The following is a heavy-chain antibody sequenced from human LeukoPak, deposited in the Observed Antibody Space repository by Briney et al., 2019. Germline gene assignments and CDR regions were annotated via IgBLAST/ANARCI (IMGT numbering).Heavy chain of an antibody. D-gene: IGHD4-4*01. CDR2: IYYSGST. CDR1: GGSTSSYY. J-gene: IGHJ6*02. Sequence: SETLSLTCTVSGGSTSSYYWSWIRQPPGKGLEWIGYIYYSGSTNYNPSLKSRVTISVDTSKNQFSLKLSSVTAADTAVYYCARHGVTTTYYYYGMDVWGQGTTVTVSS. CDR3: ARHGVTTTYYYYGMDV. V-gene: IGHV4-59*08.